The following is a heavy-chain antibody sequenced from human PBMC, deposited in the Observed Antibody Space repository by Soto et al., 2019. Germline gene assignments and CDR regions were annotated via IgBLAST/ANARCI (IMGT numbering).Heavy chain of an antibody. Sequence: SETTSLTCTVCGGSINSGDYYWSWIRQPPGKGLEWIGYIYYSGNTYCNPSLKSRVTISVDRSKNQFSLKLSSVTAADTAVYYCARSQTTVTSYDYWGQGTLVTVSS. D-gene: IGHD4-17*01. CDR2: IYYSGNT. V-gene: IGHV4-30-4*01. CDR1: GGSINSGDYY. J-gene: IGHJ4*02. CDR3: ARSQTTVTSYDY.